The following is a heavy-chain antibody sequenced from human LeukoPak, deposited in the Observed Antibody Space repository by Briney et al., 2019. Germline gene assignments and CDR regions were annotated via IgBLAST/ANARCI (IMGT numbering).Heavy chain of an antibody. CDR2: IYYSGST. CDR3: AGNYYDSSGYYGMDV. CDR1: GGSISSYY. V-gene: IGHV4-59*01. J-gene: IGHJ6*02. Sequence: SETLSLTCTVPGGSISSYYWSWIRQPPGKGLEWIGYIYYSGSTNYNPSLKSRVTISVDTSKNQFFLKLSSVTAADTAVYYCAGNYYDSSGYYGMDVWGQGTTVTVSS. D-gene: IGHD3-22*01.